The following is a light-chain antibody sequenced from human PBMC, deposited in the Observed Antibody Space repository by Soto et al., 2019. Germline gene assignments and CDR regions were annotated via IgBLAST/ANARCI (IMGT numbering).Light chain of an antibody. CDR1: QSVSNNY. CDR2: GST. J-gene: IGKJ2*01. V-gene: IGKV3-20*01. CDR3: QQYCSSPPYT. Sequence: EVVLTQSPGTLSLSPGERATLSCRASQSVSNNYLAWYQQERGQSPKLLIFGSTDRATGIPDRFSGSGSGTDFTLTISRREPEDFAVYYCQQYCSSPPYTFGQGTKLEIK.